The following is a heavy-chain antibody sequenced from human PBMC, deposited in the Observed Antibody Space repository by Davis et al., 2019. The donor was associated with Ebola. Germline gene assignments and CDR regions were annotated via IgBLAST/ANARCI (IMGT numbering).Heavy chain of an antibody. CDR2: IYPSDSDT. CDR3: ARPGTAGTVDGFNI. V-gene: IGHV5-51*01. J-gene: IGHJ3*02. Sequence: TVSCTGFGYSFISYWIGWVRQMPGKGLGWMGIIYPSDSDTRYSPSFQGQVTISADKSISTAYLQWSSLKSSDTAMYYCARPGTAGTVDGFNIWGQGTVVTVSS. D-gene: IGHD1-1*01. CDR1: GYSFISYW.